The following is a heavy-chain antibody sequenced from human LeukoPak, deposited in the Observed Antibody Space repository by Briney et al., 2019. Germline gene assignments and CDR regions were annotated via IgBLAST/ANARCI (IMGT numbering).Heavy chain of an antibody. CDR3: ARDLGDWYSSGFDD. Sequence: GGSLRLSCAGSGFTFRNYEMSWVRQAPGKGLEWVSHISRDGSTVYYRDSVKGRFTISRDNVKNSLYLHMNSLRVEDTGVYYCARDLGDWYSSGFDDWGQGSLVIVSS. D-gene: IGHD3-10*01. V-gene: IGHV3-48*03. J-gene: IGHJ4*02. CDR2: ISRDGSTV. CDR1: GFTFRNYE.